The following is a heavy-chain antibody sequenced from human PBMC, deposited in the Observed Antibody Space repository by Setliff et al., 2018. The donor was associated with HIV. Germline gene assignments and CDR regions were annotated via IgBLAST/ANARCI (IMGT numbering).Heavy chain of an antibody. Sequence: SETLSLTCAVSGGSISSSNWWSWVRQPPGKGLEWIGEICHSGSTNYNPSLKSRVTISLDRSTTQFSLKLRSVTAADTAVYYCARSPLYSGYEPYYFDYWGQGTLVTVSS. CDR1: GGSISSSNW. D-gene: IGHD5-12*01. CDR2: ICHSGST. CDR3: ARSPLYSGYEPYYFDY. V-gene: IGHV4-4*02. J-gene: IGHJ4*02.